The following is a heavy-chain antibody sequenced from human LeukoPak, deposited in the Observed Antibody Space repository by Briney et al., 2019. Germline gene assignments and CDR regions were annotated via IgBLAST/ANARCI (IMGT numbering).Heavy chain of an antibody. Sequence: SETLSLTCTVSGGSVNSGNYYWTWIRQPAGKGLEWIGRIYTSGSTNYNPSLKSRVTISIDASKNQFSLRLSSVTAADTAVYYCARGYSYGYVDYWGQGTLVTVSS. CDR1: GGSVNSGNYY. D-gene: IGHD5-18*01. J-gene: IGHJ4*02. CDR2: IYTSGST. V-gene: IGHV4-61*02. CDR3: ARGYSYGYVDY.